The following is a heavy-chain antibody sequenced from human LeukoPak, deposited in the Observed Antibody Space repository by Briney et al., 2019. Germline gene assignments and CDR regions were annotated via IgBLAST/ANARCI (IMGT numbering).Heavy chain of an antibody. V-gene: IGHV3-48*03. CDR1: GFTFSTYE. D-gene: IGHD4-23*01. CDR3: ATTGNGNSFTGFDY. J-gene: IGHJ4*02. CDR2: MSHSGSSI. Sequence: GGSLRLSCAASGFTFSTYEMNWVRQAPGKGLEWVSYMSHSGSSIFYADSVKGRFTISRDNAKNSLFLQMNSLTAEDTAIYYCATTGNGNSFTGFDYWGQGTLVTVSS.